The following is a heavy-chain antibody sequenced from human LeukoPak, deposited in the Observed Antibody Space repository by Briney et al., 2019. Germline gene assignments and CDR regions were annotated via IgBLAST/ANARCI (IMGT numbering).Heavy chain of an antibody. V-gene: IGHV4-39*01. CDR2: IYYSGST. D-gene: IGHD3-22*01. Sequence: PGGSLRLSCATSGFSFSSYAMSWVRQAPGKGLEWIGSIYYSGSTYYNPSLKSRVTISVDTSKNQFSLKLSSVTAADTAVYYCARPKCPSCGYYDYWGQGTLVTVSS. CDR1: GFSFSSYA. CDR3: ARPKCPSCGYYDY. J-gene: IGHJ4*02.